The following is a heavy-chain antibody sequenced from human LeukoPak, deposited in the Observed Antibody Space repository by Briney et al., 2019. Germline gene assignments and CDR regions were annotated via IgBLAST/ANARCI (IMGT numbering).Heavy chain of an antibody. J-gene: IGHJ6*03. CDR3: ARTRGCSSTSCYSPSPYMDV. D-gene: IGHD2-2*01. CDR2: IYYSGST. CDR1: GDSTSGGGYY. Sequence: SETLSLTCTVSGDSTSGGGYYWSWIRQHPGKGLEWIAYIYYSGSTYCNPSLKSRVIISVDTSKNQFSLKLSSVTAADTAVYYCARTRGCSSTSCYSPSPYMDVWGKGTTVTVSS. V-gene: IGHV4-31*03.